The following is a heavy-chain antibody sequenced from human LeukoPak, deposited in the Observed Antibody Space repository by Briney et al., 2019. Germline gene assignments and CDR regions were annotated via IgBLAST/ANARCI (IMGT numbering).Heavy chain of an antibody. D-gene: IGHD3-10*01. V-gene: IGHV3-30*02. J-gene: IGHJ2*01. CDR2: IHHDGSNK. Sequence: GGSLRLSCAASGFTFSSYGMHWVRQAPGKGLDWVAFIHHDGSNKYYADSVKGRFTISRDNAKNSLYLQMNSLRAEDTALYYCAKDMAMVRGVMVGWYFDLWGRGTLVTVSS. CDR1: GFTFSSYG. CDR3: AKDMAMVRGVMVGWYFDL.